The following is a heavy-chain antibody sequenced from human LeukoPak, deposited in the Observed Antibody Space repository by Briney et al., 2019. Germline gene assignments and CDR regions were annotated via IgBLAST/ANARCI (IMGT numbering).Heavy chain of an antibody. V-gene: IGHV3-9*01. CDR1: GFTFDDYA. CDR2: ISWNSGSI. J-gene: IGHJ3*02. D-gene: IGHD1-26*01. Sequence: GRSLRLSCAASGFTFDDYAMHWVRQAPGKGLEWVSGISWNSGSIGYADSVKGRFTISRDNAKNSLYLQMNSLRAEDTALYYCAKARSGSYSSDDAFDIWGQGTMVTVSS. CDR3: AKARSGSYSSDDAFDI.